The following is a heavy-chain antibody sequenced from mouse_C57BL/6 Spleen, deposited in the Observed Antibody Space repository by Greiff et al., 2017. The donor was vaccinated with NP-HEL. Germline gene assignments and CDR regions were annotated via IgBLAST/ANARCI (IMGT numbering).Heavy chain of an antibody. J-gene: IGHJ4*01. CDR1: GFTFTDYY. D-gene: IGHD1-1*01. CDR2: IRNKANGYTT. V-gene: IGHV7-3*01. Sequence: EVQLVESGGGLVQPGGSLSLSCAASGFTFTDYYMSWVRQPPGKALEWLGFIRNKANGYTTEYSASVKGRFTISRDNSQSILYLQMNALRAEDSATYYCARFRGSPRLAMDYWGQGTSVTVSS. CDR3: ARFRGSPRLAMDY.